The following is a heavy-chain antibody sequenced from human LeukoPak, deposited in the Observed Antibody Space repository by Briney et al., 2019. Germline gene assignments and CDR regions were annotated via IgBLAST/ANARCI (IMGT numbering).Heavy chain of an antibody. Sequence: ASVKASCKASGYTFTSYDINWVRQATGQGLEWMGWINTNTGNPTYAQGFTGRFVFSLDTSVSTAYLRISSLKAEDTAVYYCARVGMYCSGGSCYSSYWGQGTLVTVSS. CDR2: INTNTGNP. V-gene: IGHV7-4-1*02. J-gene: IGHJ4*02. CDR1: GYTFTSYD. D-gene: IGHD2-15*01. CDR3: ARVGMYCSGGSCYSSY.